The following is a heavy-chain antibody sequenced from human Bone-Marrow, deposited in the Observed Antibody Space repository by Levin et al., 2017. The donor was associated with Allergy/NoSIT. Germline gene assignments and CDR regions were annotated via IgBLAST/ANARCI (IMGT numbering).Heavy chain of an antibody. V-gene: IGHV5-51*04. CDR1: SDSLAKYW. D-gene: IGHD3-22*01. J-gene: IGHJ4*02. CDR3: ARGSDISGYYFDF. CDR2: IYPGDSDT. Sequence: GESLKISCKTSSDSLAKYWIGWVRQMPGKGLEWMGIIYPGDSDTRYNPSFQALITISADNPLSTAYLQWSSLKTSDTATYYCARGSDISGYYFDFWGQGTLVTVSS.